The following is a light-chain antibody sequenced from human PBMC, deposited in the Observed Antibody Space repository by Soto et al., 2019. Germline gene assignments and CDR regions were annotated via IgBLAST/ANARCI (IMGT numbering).Light chain of an antibody. V-gene: IGKV3-20*01. CDR3: QQYGGSPIT. Sequence: EIVLTQSRGTLSLSPGDRATLSCRASQSVSSSYLAWYQQKPGQAPRLLIFGASSRATGIPDRFSGSGSGTDFTLTISRLEPEDFAVYYCQQYGGSPITFGQGTRLEIK. J-gene: IGKJ5*01. CDR1: QSVSSSY. CDR2: GAS.